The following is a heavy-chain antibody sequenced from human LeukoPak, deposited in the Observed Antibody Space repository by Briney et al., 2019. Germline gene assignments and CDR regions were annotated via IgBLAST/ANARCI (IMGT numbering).Heavy chain of an antibody. D-gene: IGHD1-26*01. V-gene: IGHV1-2*02. J-gene: IGHJ4*02. CDR3: AREGSSGSYPF. Sequence: GASVKVSCKASGGTFSSYAISWVRQAPGQGLEWMGWINPNSGGTNYAQKFQGRVTMTRDTSISTAYMELSRLRSDDTAVYYCAREGSSGSYPFWGQGTLVTVSS. CDR1: GGTFSSYA. CDR2: INPNSGGT.